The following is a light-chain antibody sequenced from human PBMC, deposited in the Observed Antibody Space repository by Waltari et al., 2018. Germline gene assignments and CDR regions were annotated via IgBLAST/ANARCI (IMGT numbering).Light chain of an antibody. CDR1: QDISNY. Sequence: DIQMTQSPSSLSASVGDRVTITCQASQDISNYLNWYQQKPGKAPKLLIHDASKLETGVPSMFSGSQSGTHFTLTISSLQPEDIATYYCQRYDNLPIFAFGPGTKVDVK. CDR3: QRYDNLPIFA. V-gene: IGKV1-33*01. J-gene: IGKJ3*01. CDR2: DAS.